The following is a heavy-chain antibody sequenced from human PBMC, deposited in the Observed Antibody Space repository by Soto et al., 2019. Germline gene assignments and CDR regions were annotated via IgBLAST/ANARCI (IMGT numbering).Heavy chain of an antibody. V-gene: IGHV4-34*01. CDR2: INHSGST. Sequence: PSEILSLTCAVYGGSFSGYYWSWIRQPPGKGLEWIGEINHSGSTNYNPSLKSRVTISVDTSKNQFSLKLSYVPAADKAGYYCARGGFFYDFLMVYYWKRHYTYRAVWGKGPTVPFS. D-gene: IGHD3-3*01. J-gene: IGHJ6*03. CDR3: ARGGFFYDFLMVYYWKRHYTYRAV. CDR1: GGSFSGYY.